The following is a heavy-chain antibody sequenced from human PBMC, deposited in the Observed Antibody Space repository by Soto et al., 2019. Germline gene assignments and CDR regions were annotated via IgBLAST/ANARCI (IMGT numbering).Heavy chain of an antibody. D-gene: IGHD2-15*01. J-gene: IGHJ2*01. CDR1: GFTFSSYG. Sequence: GGSLRLSCAASGFTFSSYGMHWVRQAPGKGLEWVAVISYDGSNKYYADSVKGRFTISRDNSKNTLYLQMNSLRAEDTAVYYCAKGLGGNDVPLDLWGRGTLVTAPQ. V-gene: IGHV3-30*18. CDR2: ISYDGSNK. CDR3: AKGLGGNDVPLDL.